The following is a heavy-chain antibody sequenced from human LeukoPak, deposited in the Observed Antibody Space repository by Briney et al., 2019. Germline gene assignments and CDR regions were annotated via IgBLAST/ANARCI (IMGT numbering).Heavy chain of an antibody. CDR3: AATDENCDSRSFDY. J-gene: IGHJ4*02. CDR1: GGSFSGYC. Sequence: SETLSLTCAVYGGSFSGYCWSWIRQPPGKGLEWIGEINHSGSTNYIPSLKSRVTISVDTSKNQFSLKLPSVTAADTAVYYCAATDENCDSRSFDYWGQGTLVTVSS. D-gene: IGHD2-21*01. CDR2: INHSGST. V-gene: IGHV4-34*01.